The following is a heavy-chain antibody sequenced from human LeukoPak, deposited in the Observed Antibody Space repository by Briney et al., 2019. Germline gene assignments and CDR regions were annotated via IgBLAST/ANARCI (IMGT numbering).Heavy chain of an antibody. CDR3: ARDCGGDCYREFRFDP. Sequence: GASVKVSCKASGYTFTSYYMHWVRQAPGQGLEWMGIINPSGGSTSYAQKLQGRVTMTRDTSTNTVYMELSSLRSEDTAVYYCARDCGGDCYREFRFDPWGQGTLVTVSS. J-gene: IGHJ5*02. V-gene: IGHV1-46*01. CDR1: GYTFTSYY. D-gene: IGHD2-21*02. CDR2: INPSGGST.